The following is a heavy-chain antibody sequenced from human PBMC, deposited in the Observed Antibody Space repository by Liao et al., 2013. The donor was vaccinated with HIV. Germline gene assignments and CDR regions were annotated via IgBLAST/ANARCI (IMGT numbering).Heavy chain of an antibody. CDR2: INHSGST. D-gene: IGHD3-3*01. CDR3: ARGRARFLSSRFDP. Sequence: QVQLQQWGAGLLKPSETLSLTCAVYGGSFSGYYWSWIRQPPGKGLEWIGEINHSGSTNYNPSLKSRVTISVDTSKNQFSLKLSSVNAADTAVYYCARGRARFLSSRFDPWGQGTLVTVSS. J-gene: IGHJ5*02. V-gene: IGHV4-34*01. CDR1: GGSFSGYY.